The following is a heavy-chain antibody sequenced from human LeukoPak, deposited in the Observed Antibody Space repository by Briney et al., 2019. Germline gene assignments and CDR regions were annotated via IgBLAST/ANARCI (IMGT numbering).Heavy chain of an antibody. CDR2: ITASGTTT. J-gene: IGHJ4*02. CDR1: GFTFSKYA. D-gene: IGHD3-10*01. Sequence: GGSLRLSCAASGFTFSKYAMTWVRQAPGKGLEWVSAITASGTTTYYADSVKGRFTISRDGSKNTLSLQMDSLSAEDTALYYCAKYISDSGAYYAFDYWGQGTLVTVSS. V-gene: IGHV3-23*01. CDR3: AKYISDSGAYYAFDY.